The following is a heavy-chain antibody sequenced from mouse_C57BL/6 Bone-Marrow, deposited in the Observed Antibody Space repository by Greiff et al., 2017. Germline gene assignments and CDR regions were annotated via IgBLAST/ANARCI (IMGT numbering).Heavy chain of an antibody. J-gene: IGHJ4*01. D-gene: IGHD3-2*02. CDR2: IYPRSGNT. CDR1: GYTFTSYG. V-gene: IGHV1-81*01. Sequence: VQLQQSGAELARPGASVKLSCKASGYTFTSYGISWVKQRTGQGLEWIGEIYPRSGNTYYNEKFKGKATLTADKSSSTAYMELRSLTSEDSAVYFCARGRELRLRYAMDYWGQGTSVTVSS. CDR3: ARGRELRLRYAMDY.